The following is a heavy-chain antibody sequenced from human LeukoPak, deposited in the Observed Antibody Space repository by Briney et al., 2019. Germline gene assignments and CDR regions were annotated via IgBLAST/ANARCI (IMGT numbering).Heavy chain of an antibody. Sequence: GASVKVSCKASGYTFTGYDINGLGRATGQGLEWWGWMNLNNGNTGYAQKFQGRVTMTRSTSISTAYMELSSLRSEDTAVYYCARLAGSGWPLYYYYGMDVWGQGTTVTVSS. J-gene: IGHJ6*02. CDR2: MNLNNGNT. D-gene: IGHD6-25*01. CDR3: ARLAGSGWPLYYYYGMDV. CDR1: GYTFTGYD. V-gene: IGHV1-8*01.